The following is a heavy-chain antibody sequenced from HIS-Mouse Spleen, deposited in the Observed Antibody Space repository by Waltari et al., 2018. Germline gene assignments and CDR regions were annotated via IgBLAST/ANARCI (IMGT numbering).Heavy chain of an antibody. CDR2: IYYSGST. Sequence: QLQLQESGPGLVKPSETLSLTCTVSGGSISSSSYHWCWIRQPPGRGLGWIGSIYYSGSTSYNPSLKSRVTISVDTSKNQLSLKLSSVTAADTAVYYCAREIPYSSSWYDWYFDLWGRGTLVTVSS. CDR3: AREIPYSSSWYDWYFDL. J-gene: IGHJ2*01. V-gene: IGHV4-39*07. CDR1: GGSISSSSYH. D-gene: IGHD6-13*01.